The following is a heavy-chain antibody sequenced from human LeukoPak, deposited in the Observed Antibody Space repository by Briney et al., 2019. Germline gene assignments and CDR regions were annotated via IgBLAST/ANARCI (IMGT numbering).Heavy chain of an antibody. CDR3: ATDSIGPATDFDY. J-gene: IGHJ4*02. CDR1: GFTFSAYG. CDR2: IWSDGRKS. Sequence: GGSLRLSCAASGFTFSAYGMHWVRQAPGKGLDWGAVIWSDGRKSYNSDSVKGRFTISRDNSKNTLYLQMNSLRADDTAVYYCATDSIGPATDFDYWGQGTLVTVSS. V-gene: IGHV3-33*01. D-gene: IGHD2-2*01.